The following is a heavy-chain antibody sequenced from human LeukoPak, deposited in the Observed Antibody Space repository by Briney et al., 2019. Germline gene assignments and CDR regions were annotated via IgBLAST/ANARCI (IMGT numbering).Heavy chain of an antibody. D-gene: IGHD3-10*01. CDR3: ARVGTMVRGVTNWFDP. V-gene: IGHV3-23*01. Sequence: GGSLRLSCAASGFTFSTYAMSWVRQAPGKGLEWVSAISGSGGSTYYADSVKGRFTISRDNSKNTLYLQMNSLRAEDTAVYYCARVGTMVRGVTNWFDPWGQGTLVTVSS. CDR1: GFTFSTYA. J-gene: IGHJ5*02. CDR2: ISGSGGST.